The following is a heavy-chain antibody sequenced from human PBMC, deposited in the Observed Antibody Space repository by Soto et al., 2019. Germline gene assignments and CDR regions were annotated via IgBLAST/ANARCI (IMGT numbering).Heavy chain of an antibody. V-gene: IGHV3-30*18. CDR1: GFTFSSSG. Sequence: GGSLRLSCAASGFTFSSSGMHWVRQAPGKGLEWVAVISYDASKEYYADSVKGRFTISRDNSKETVDLQMNSLRAEDTAVYYCAKEGCSSTSCVAFLDVWGRGTTVTVSS. D-gene: IGHD2-2*01. J-gene: IGHJ6*02. CDR2: ISYDASKE. CDR3: AKEGCSSTSCVAFLDV.